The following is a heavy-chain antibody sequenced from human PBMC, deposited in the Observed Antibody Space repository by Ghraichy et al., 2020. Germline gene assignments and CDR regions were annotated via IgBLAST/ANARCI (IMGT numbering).Heavy chain of an antibody. Sequence: GGSLRLSCAASGITVSSNYMSWVRQAPGKGLEWVSVIYREDITNYADSVKGRFTISRDDSKNTLYLQMNSLRPDDTAVYYCARDYNGDYVLENWGQGTLVTVSS. CDR3: ARDYNGDYVLEN. V-gene: IGHV3-66*02. CDR1: GITVSSNY. CDR2: IYREDIT. D-gene: IGHD4-17*01. J-gene: IGHJ4*02.